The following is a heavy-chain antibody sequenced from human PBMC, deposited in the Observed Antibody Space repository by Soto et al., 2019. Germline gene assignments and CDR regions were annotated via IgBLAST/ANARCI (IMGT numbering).Heavy chain of an antibody. V-gene: IGHV1-18*01. D-gene: IGHD3-3*01. CDR2: ISAYNANT. CDR3: ARDSPRSPIFGLLIVRPFDY. J-gene: IGHJ4*02. CDR1: GYTFTNYG. Sequence: ASVKVSCKASGYTFTNYGISWVRQAPGQGLEWMGWISAYNANTNYAQNLQGRVTMTTDTSTSTAYMELRSLRSDGTAVYYCARDSPRSPIFGLLIVRPFDYWGQGTLVTVSS.